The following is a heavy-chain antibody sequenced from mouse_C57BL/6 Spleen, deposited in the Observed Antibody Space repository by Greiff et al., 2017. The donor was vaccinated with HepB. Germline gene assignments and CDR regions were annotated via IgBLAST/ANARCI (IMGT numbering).Heavy chain of an antibody. CDR2: IHPNSGST. CDR3: AREGDYDYLDY. D-gene: IGHD2-4*01. Sequence: QVQLQQSGAELVKPGASVKLSCKASGYTFTSYWMHWVKQRPGQGLEWIGMIHPNSGSTNYNEKFKSKATLTVDKSSSTAYMQLSSLTSEDSAVYYCAREGDYDYLDYWGQGTTLTVSS. J-gene: IGHJ2*01. CDR1: GYTFTSYW. V-gene: IGHV1-64*01.